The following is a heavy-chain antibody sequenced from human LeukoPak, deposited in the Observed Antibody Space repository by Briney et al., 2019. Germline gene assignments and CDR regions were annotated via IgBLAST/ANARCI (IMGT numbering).Heavy chain of an antibody. Sequence: SQTLSLTCTVSGGSISSGDHYWTWLRQPPGKGLEWIGYIYYSGSTYYNPSLKSRVTISVDMSKNQFSLKLSSVTAADTAVYYCASYGSGSYYQTGLDYWGQGTLVTVSS. CDR3: ASYGSGSYYQTGLDY. V-gene: IGHV4-30-4*01. CDR1: GGSISSGDHY. D-gene: IGHD3-10*01. J-gene: IGHJ4*02. CDR2: IYYSGST.